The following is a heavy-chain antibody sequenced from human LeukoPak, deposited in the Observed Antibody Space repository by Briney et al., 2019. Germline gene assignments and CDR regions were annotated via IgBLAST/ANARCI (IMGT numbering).Heavy chain of an antibody. Sequence: GVSLRLSCAASGFSISDFWITWVRRAPGKGLEWVAILQRDGRASHYVDSVKGRFTLSRDTANNGLHLQMKSLRPDDTAVYYCARDVGGADYWGQGILVAVAS. CDR3: ARDVGGADY. D-gene: IGHD4-23*01. CDR2: LQRDGRAS. J-gene: IGHJ4*02. CDR1: GFSISDFW. V-gene: IGHV3-7*01.